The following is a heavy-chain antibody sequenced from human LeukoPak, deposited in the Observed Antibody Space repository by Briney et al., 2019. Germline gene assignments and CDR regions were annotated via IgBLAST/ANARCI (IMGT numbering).Heavy chain of an antibody. CDR2: IYWDDDK. CDR3: ALELELRRGGPYFDY. V-gene: IGHV2-5*02. Sequence: SGPTLVNPTQTLTLTCTFSGFSLSTRGVGVGWIRQPPGKALEWLALIYWDDDKRYSPSLKSRLTITKDTSKNQVVLTMTNMDPVDTATYYCALELELRRGGPYFDYWDQGTLVTVSS. CDR1: GFSLSTRGVG. J-gene: IGHJ4*02. D-gene: IGHD1-7*01.